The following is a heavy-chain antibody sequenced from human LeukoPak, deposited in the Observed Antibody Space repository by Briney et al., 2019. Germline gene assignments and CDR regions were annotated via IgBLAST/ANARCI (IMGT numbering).Heavy chain of an antibody. CDR1: GDSVSSTNYY. J-gene: IGHJ4*02. V-gene: IGHV4-61*01. Sequence: SETLSLTCTVSGDSVSSTNYYWSWLRQPPGKGLEWIGYIYYSGSTNYHPSLKSRVTISVDTSKNQFSLKLSSVTAADTALYYCARVLRPMASQYYFDYWGQGTLVTVSS. CDR2: IYYSGST. CDR3: ARVLRPMASQYYFDY. D-gene: IGHD3-10*01.